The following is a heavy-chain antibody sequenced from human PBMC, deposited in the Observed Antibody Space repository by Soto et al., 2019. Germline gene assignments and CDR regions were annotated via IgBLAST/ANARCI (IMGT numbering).Heavy chain of an antibody. J-gene: IGHJ4*02. CDR1: GYTFISYD. D-gene: IGHD5-12*01. V-gene: IGHV1-8*01. CDR3: ARGEGYIFDY. CDR2: MNPNTGDT. Sequence: QVQLVQSGAEVKKPGASVKVSCKASGYTFISYDINWVRQATGQGLEWMGWMNPNTGDTGYAQKFQGRVTMTRNNSINTANLELSSLRSDDTAVYFCARGEGYIFDYWGQGTLVTVSS.